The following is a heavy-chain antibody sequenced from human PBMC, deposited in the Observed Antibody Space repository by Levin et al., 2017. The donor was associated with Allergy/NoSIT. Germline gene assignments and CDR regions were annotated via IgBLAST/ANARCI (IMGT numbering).Heavy chain of an antibody. V-gene: IGHV3-30*04. D-gene: IGHD3-22*01. CDR1: GFTFSNYA. J-gene: IGHJ4*02. Sequence: GGSLRLSCAASGFTFSNYAMHWVRQAPGKGLEWVAAISYDGSNKYYADSVKGRFTISRDNYKNTLYLQMNSLRAEDTAVYYCARDMRAWGVVVINGDNDYWGQGTLVTVSS. CDR2: ISYDGSNK. CDR3: ARDMRAWGVVVINGDNDY.